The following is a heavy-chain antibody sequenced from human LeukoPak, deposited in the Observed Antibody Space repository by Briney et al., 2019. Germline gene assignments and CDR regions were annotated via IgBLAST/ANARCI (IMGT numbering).Heavy chain of an antibody. D-gene: IGHD3-22*01. CDR1: GSTFSSYA. CDR3: ARGTGTMIDDY. J-gene: IGHJ4*02. CDR2: ISFDGNNQ. V-gene: IGHV3-30*04. Sequence: GGSLRLSCAASGSTFSSYAMHWVRQAPGKGLEWVAVISFDGNNQYYADSVKGRFTISRDNSKNTVYLQMNSLRADDTAVYYCARGTGTMIDDYWGQGTLVTVSS.